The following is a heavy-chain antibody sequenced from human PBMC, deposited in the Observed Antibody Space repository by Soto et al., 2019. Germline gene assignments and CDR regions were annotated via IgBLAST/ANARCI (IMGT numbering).Heavy chain of an antibody. CDR3: AHLVPGPLSFAY. D-gene: IGHD6-19*01. CDR1: GFSFNTRGVG. J-gene: IGHJ1*01. V-gene: IGHV2-5*02. Sequence: QITLKESGPTLVKPTQTLALNCTFSGFSFNTRGVGVAWIRQPPGKALEWLAVTYWDADRRYRPSLTDRLTITKDISTNQVVLTMTNMGPVDTGTYYCAHLVPGPLSFAYWGQGALVTVSS. CDR2: TYWDADR.